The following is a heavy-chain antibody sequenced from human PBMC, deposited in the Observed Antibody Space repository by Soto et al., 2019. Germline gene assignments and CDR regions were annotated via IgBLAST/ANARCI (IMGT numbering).Heavy chain of an antibody. CDR2: IHYSGIT. V-gene: IGHV4-59*01. CDR3: ARHPGASFDY. J-gene: IGHJ4*02. D-gene: IGHD7-27*01. Sequence: QVQLQESGPGLVKPSETLSLTCTVSGGSISSYYWSWLRQSPGKRLEWIGYIHYSGITKYNPSLQSRVTISLDTSKNQFSLKPSSVTAADSAVYYCARHPGASFDYWGQGTLVTVSS. CDR1: GGSISSYY.